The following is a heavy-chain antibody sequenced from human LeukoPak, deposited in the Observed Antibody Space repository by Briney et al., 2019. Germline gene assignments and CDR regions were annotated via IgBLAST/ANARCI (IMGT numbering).Heavy chain of an antibody. D-gene: IGHD5-12*01. Sequence: PGGSLGPSCEACGLTSSSYGLHWVRQPPGKGLGGVAFFRYDGSNKYYADSVKGRFTISRDNSKNTLYLQMNSLRAEDTAVYYCAKDLLVATIGGGYFDYWGQGTLVTVSS. CDR1: GLTSSSYG. J-gene: IGHJ4*02. V-gene: IGHV3-30*02. CDR2: FRYDGSNK. CDR3: AKDLLVATIGGGYFDY.